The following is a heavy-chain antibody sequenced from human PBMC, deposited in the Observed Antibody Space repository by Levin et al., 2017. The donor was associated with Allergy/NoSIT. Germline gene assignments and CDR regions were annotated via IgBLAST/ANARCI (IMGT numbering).Heavy chain of an antibody. J-gene: IGHJ4*02. D-gene: IGHD1-26*01. Sequence: GESLKISCWASGYSFTNYAIHWVRQAPGQGLEWMGWINTNTGNPTSAQGFTGRFVFSLDTSVNTAYLQISGLKAADTAVYYCARFGTKDWEAPFDYWGQGTLVTVSS. CDR2: INTNTGNP. CDR1: GYSFTNYA. CDR3: ARFGTKDWEAPFDY. V-gene: IGHV7-4-1*02.